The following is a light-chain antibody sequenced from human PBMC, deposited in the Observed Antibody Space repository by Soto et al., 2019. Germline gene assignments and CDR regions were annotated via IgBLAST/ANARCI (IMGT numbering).Light chain of an antibody. CDR1: KSISNA. V-gene: IGKV1-39*01. CDR3: QQSYTTPYT. J-gene: IGKJ2*01. CDR2: AAS. Sequence: DIQMTQSPSSLSAFVGDRVTITCRASKSISNALNFYQQKPGKAPKLLIYAASTLQSGVPSRFSGSGSGTDFTLTISSLQPEDFATYYCQQSYTTPYTFGQGTKLEIK.